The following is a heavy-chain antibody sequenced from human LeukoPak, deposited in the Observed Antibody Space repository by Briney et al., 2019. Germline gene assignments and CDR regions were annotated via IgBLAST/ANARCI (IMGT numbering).Heavy chain of an antibody. J-gene: IGHJ4*02. V-gene: IGHV4-4*02. CDR3: ASATHYRIDY. CDR2: MSHSGGT. CDR1: GGSISSIDW. Sequence: SSETLSLTCAVSGGSISSIDWWTWVRQPPGKELEWIGEMSHSGGTNYNPSLRSRVTTSVDKSKNQCSLNLSSVTAADTAVYYCASATHYRIDYWGQGALVIVSS. D-gene: IGHD4-11*01.